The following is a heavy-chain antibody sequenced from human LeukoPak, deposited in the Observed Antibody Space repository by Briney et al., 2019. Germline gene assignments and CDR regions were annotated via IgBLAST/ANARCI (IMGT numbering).Heavy chain of an antibody. D-gene: IGHD5-18*01. CDR3: TSDTVDTTLGIDY. J-gene: IGHJ4*02. V-gene: IGHV3-74*01. CDR2: INSVGSRT. CDR1: GFTFSSHW. Sequence: GGSLRLSCAASGFTFSSHWMHWVRQAPGKGLVWVSRINSVGSRTDYADSVKCRFTISRDNARNTLYLQMNSLRAEDTAVYYCTSDTVDTTLGIDYWGQGTLVTVSS.